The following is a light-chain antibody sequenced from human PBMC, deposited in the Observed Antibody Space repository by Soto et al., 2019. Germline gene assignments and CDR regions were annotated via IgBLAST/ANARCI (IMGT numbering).Light chain of an antibody. J-gene: IGKJ1*01. Sequence: EIVMTQSPATLSVSPGDIATLSCRASQSVSSNLAWYQQKPVQAPRLLXYDASNRATGIPARFSGSGSGTDLTLTISSLETEDFAVYYCQQRSNWPTWTFGQGTKVDIK. CDR2: DAS. V-gene: IGKV3-11*01. CDR1: QSVSSN. CDR3: QQRSNWPTWT.